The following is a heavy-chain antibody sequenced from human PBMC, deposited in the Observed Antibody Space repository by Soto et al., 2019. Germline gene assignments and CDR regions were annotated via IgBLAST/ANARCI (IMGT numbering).Heavy chain of an antibody. CDR1: GFTFSSYA. CDR2: ISYDGSNK. CDR3: ARDSSTSFVYYYGMDV. D-gene: IGHD2-2*01. Sequence: GGSLRLSCAASGFTFSSYAMHWVRQAPGKGLEWVAVISYDGSNKYYADSVKGRFTISRDNSKNTLYLQMNSLRAEDTAVYYCARDSSTSFVYYYGMDVWGQGTTVTVSS. V-gene: IGHV3-30-3*01. J-gene: IGHJ6*02.